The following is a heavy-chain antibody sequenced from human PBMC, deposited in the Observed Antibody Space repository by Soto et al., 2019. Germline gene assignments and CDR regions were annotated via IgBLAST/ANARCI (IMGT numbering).Heavy chain of an antibody. CDR3: ARDGYALRYFDWLAQDAFDI. V-gene: IGHV3-33*01. D-gene: IGHD3-9*01. Sequence: GGSLRLSCAASGFTFSSYGMHWVRQAPGKGLEWVAVIWYDGSNKYYADSVKGRFTISRDNSKNTLYLQMNSLRAEDTAVYYCARDGYALRYFDWLAQDAFDIWGKGTMVTVSS. J-gene: IGHJ3*02. CDR1: GFTFSSYG. CDR2: IWYDGSNK.